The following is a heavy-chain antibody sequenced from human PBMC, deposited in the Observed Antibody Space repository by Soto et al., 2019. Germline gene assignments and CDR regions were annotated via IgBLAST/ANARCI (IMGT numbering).Heavy chain of an antibody. CDR3: ARWIGGALILWFDA. V-gene: IGHV1-46*01. Sequence: ASVKVSCKASGYMFTKYYIYWVRQAPGQGLEYIGIINPGGGATDYAQKFQGRVTMTRDTSTSTVYMELSSLRYEDTAVYFCARWIGGALILWFDAWGKGTRVTV. J-gene: IGHJ5*02. CDR1: GYMFTKYY. CDR2: INPGGGAT. D-gene: IGHD1-26*01.